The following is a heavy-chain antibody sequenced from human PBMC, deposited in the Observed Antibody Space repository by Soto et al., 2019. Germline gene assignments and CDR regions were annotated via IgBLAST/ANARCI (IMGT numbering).Heavy chain of an antibody. CDR2: IYYSGST. CDR3: ARGVPYYYYYGMDV. J-gene: IGHJ6*02. CDR1: GGSISSYY. Sequence: PSETLSLTCTVSGGSISSYYWSWIRQPPGKGLEWIGYIYYSGSTNYNPSLKSRVTISVDTSKNQFSLKLSSVTAADTAVYYCARGVPYYYYYGMDVWGQGTTVTVSS. V-gene: IGHV4-59*01. D-gene: IGHD3-10*01.